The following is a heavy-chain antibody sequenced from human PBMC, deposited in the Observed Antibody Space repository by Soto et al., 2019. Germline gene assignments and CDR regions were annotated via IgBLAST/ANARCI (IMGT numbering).Heavy chain of an antibody. CDR1: GFSFSDYY. CDR3: ARAKLVVEGRFDY. V-gene: IGHV3-11*06. D-gene: IGHD3-22*01. J-gene: IGHJ4*02. Sequence: GSLRISCAASGFSFSDYYMNWIRQAPGKGLEWISYISSSATYTNYADSVRGRFTISRDSAKNSVYLQMNGLRAEDTAVYYCARAKLVVEGRFDYWGQGTLVTVSS. CDR2: ISSSATYT.